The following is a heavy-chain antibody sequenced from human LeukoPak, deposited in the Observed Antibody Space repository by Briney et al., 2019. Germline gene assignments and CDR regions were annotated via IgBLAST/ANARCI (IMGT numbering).Heavy chain of an antibody. CDR2: IKEDGSEK. J-gene: IGHJ4*02. CDR1: GFIVSRYW. V-gene: IGHV3-7*01. CDR3: ARDLGVCSGGTCYSVYDY. Sequence: GGSLRLSCAASGFIVSRYWMSWVRQAPGKGLGWVADIKEDGSEKHCVDSVKGRFTISRDNAENSLYLQMNSLRAEDTAIYYCARDLGVCSGGTCYSVYDYWGQGTLVTVSS. D-gene: IGHD2-15*01.